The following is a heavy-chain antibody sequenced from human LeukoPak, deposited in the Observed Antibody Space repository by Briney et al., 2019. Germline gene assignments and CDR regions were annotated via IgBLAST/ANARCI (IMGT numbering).Heavy chain of an antibody. CDR3: ARSSSGYYDFDY. CDR1: GYTFTIYD. Sequence: ASVKVSCKASGYTFTIYDINWVRQATGQGLEWMGWMNPNSGNTGYAQKLQGRDTITRNTSISTAYMELSSLRSEDTALYYCARSSSGYYDFDYWGQGTLVTVSS. CDR2: MNPNSGNT. V-gene: IGHV1-8*03. D-gene: IGHD3-22*01. J-gene: IGHJ4*02.